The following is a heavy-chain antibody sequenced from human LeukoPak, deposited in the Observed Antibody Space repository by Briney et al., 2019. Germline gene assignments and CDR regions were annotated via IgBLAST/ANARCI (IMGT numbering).Heavy chain of an antibody. CDR1: GFTFSSYG. J-gene: IGHJ4*02. D-gene: IGHD3-3*01. Sequence: PGRSLRLSCAASGFTFSSYGMHWVRQAPGKGLEWVAVIWYDGSNKYYADSVKGRFTISRDNSKNTLYLQMNSLRAEDTAVYYCAKDFDFWSGYYTNWGQGTLVTVSS. V-gene: IGHV3-33*06. CDR3: AKDFDFWSGYYTN. CDR2: IWYDGSNK.